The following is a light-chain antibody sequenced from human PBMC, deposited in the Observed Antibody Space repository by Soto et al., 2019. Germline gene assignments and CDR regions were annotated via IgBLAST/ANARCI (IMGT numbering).Light chain of an antibody. CDR1: QSVSNN. CDR2: GAS. J-gene: IGKJ1*01. Sequence: EIVMTQSPATLSVSPGERATLSCRASQSVSNNLAWYQQKPGQAPRLLIYGASTRDTGIPARFSGSGSGTEFTLTIGSLQSEDFAVYYCQQYNNWPPWTFGQGTKVEIK. V-gene: IGKV3-15*01. CDR3: QQYNNWPPWT.